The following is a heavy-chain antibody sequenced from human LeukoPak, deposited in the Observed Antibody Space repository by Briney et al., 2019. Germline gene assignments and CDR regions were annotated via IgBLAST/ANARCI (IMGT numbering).Heavy chain of an antibody. CDR3: ASSSGSYPRPEY. CDR1: GFTFSSYS. D-gene: IGHD1-26*01. CDR2: ISSSSSYI. V-gene: IGHV3-21*01. Sequence: TGGSLRLSCAASGFTFSSYSMNWVRQAPGKGLEWVSSISSSSSYIYYADSVKGRFTISRDNAKNSLYLQMNSLRAEDTAVYYCASSSGSYPRPEYWGQGTLVTVSS. J-gene: IGHJ4*02.